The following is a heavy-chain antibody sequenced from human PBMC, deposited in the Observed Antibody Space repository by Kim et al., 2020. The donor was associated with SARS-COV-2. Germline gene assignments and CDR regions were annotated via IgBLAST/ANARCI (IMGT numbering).Heavy chain of an antibody. D-gene: IGHD2-2*01. Sequence: GGSLRLSCAASGFTFSSYAMSWVRQAPGKGLEWVSAISGSGGSTYYADSVKGRFTISRDNSKNTLYLQMNSLRAEDTAVYYCAKKGLGYCSSTSCYVGGFLDYWGQGTLVTVSS. J-gene: IGHJ4*02. CDR1: GFTFSSYA. CDR2: ISGSGGST. CDR3: AKKGLGYCSSTSCYVGGFLDY. V-gene: IGHV3-23*01.